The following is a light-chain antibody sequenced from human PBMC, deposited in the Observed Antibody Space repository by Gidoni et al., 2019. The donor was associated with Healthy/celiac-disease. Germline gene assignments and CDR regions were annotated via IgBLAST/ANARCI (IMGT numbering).Light chain of an antibody. V-gene: IGKV1-33*01. CDR2: DAS. J-gene: IGKJ4*01. Sequence: IQMTQYPSSLSASVGDRVTITCQASQDISNYLNWYQQKPGKAPKLLIYDASNLETGVPSRFSGSVSGTDFTFTISSLQPEDIATYYCKRYDYLPPTFGGGTKVEIK. CDR1: QDISNY. CDR3: KRYDYLPPT.